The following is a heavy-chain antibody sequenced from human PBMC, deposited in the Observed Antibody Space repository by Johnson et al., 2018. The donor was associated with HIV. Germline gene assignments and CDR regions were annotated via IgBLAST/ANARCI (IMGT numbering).Heavy chain of an antibody. CDR3: AKPNSMGADAFDI. Sequence: QVLLVESGGGVVQPGRSLRLSCAASRFTFSSHDMHWVRQAPGKGLDWVAVISSDGSNQYCADSVKGRFTISRDNSNKTVYLQMNSLGPEDTAVYYCAKPNSMGADAFDIWGQGTMVTVSS. J-gene: IGHJ3*02. V-gene: IGHV3-30*18. CDR2: ISSDGSNQ. CDR1: RFTFSSHD. D-gene: IGHD3-16*01.